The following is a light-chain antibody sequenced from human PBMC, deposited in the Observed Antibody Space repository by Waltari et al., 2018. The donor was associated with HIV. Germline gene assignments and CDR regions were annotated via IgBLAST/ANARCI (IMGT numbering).Light chain of an antibody. V-gene: IGKV3-20*01. J-gene: IGKJ5*01. CDR1: HSLSNNY. CDR3: QQYVTSPIT. Sequence: ENVLTQSPGTLSLSPGERATLSCRASHSLSNNYLAWYQQKPGQAPRLLIYDASSSATGIPDRFSGSASGTDFTLTISRLEPEDFAVYYCQQYVTSPITFGQGTRLDIK. CDR2: DAS.